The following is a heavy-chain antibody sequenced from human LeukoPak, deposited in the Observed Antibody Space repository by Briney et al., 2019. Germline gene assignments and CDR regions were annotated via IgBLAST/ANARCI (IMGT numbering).Heavy chain of an antibody. CDR2: IYYSGST. Sequence: SETLSLTCTVSGGSISSYYWSWIRQPPGKGLEWIGYIYYSGSTNYNPSLKSRVTISVDTSKNQFSLKLSPVTAADTAVYYCARGEVAATDYWGQGTLVTVSS. CDR1: GGSISSYY. V-gene: IGHV4-59*01. CDR3: ARGEVAATDY. D-gene: IGHD2-15*01. J-gene: IGHJ4*02.